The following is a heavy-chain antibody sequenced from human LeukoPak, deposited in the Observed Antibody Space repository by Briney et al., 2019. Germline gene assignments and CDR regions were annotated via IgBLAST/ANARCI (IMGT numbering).Heavy chain of an antibody. J-gene: IGHJ4*02. CDR2: ISGSGGST. CDR3: AREGGTYYYGSGSYYGVTRNQYFDY. D-gene: IGHD3-10*01. CDR1: GFTFSSYA. Sequence: GGSLRLSCAASGFTFSSYAMSWVRQAPGKGLEWVSAISGSGGSTYYADSVKGRFTISRDNSKNTLYLQMNSLRAEDTAVYYCAREGGTYYYGSGSYYGVTRNQYFDYWGQGTLVTVSS. V-gene: IGHV3-23*01.